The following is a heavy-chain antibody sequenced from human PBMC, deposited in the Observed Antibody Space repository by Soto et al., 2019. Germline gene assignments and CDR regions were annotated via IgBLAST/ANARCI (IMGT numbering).Heavy chain of an antibody. V-gene: IGHV3-30*03. CDR2: ISYDGSNE. D-gene: IGHD2-2*01. CDR3: ARDLESDIVVVPAASVYYYGMDV. J-gene: IGHJ6*02. CDR1: GFTFSNYG. Sequence: GGSLRLSCEASGFTFSNYGTHWVRQAPGEGLEWVAHISYDGSNEHYTDSVKGRFTISRDNSKNTLYLQMNSLRAEDTAVYYCARDLESDIVVVPAASVYYYGMDVWGQGTTVTVSS.